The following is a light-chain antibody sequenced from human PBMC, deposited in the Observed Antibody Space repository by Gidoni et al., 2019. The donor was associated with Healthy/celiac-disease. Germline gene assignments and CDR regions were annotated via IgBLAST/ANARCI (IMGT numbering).Light chain of an antibody. CDR3: QQYNNWPPWT. CDR1: QSVGSN. V-gene: IGKV3-15*01. J-gene: IGKJ1*01. Sequence: EIVMTQSPATLSVSPGKRATLSCRASQSVGSNLAWYQQKPGQAPRLLIYCASTRATGFPARFSGSGSGTEFTLTISSLQSEDFAVYYCQQYNNWPPWTFGQGTKVEIK. CDR2: CAS.